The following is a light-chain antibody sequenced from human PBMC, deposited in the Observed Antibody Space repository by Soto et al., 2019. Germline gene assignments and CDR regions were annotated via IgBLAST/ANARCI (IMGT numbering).Light chain of an antibody. CDR1: SSDVGGYNY. CDR2: EVS. V-gene: IGLV2-14*01. J-gene: IGLJ2*01. Sequence: QSALTQRASVSGSPGQSITISCTGTSSDVGGYNYVSWYQQHPGKAPKLMIYEVSNRPSGVSNRFSSSKSGNTASLTISGLQAEDEADYYCSSYTRNSTLVFGAGTKVTVL. CDR3: SSYTRNSTLV.